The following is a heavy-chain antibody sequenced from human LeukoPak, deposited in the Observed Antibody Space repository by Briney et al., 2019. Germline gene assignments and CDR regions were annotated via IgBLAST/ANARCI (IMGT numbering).Heavy chain of an antibody. Sequence: ASVTVSCKASGYTFTGYYMHWVRQAPGQGLEWMGWINPNSGGTNYAQKFQGWVTMTRDTSISTAYMELSRLRSDDTAVYYCARTRFSVIAVAAYDAFDIWGQGTMVTVSS. V-gene: IGHV1-2*04. CDR2: INPNSGGT. CDR1: GYTFTGYY. J-gene: IGHJ3*02. D-gene: IGHD6-19*01. CDR3: ARTRFSVIAVAAYDAFDI.